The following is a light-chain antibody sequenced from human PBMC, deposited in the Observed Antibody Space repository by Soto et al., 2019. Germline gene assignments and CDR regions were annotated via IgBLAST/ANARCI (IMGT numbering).Light chain of an antibody. Sequence: SVLTQPRAVSGCPGQSVTISCTGTSSDVGGYNYVSWYQQHPGKAPTLMIYDVSKRPSGVPDRFSGSKSGNTASLTISGLQAEDEADYYCCSYAGSYTYVFGTGTKVTVL. J-gene: IGLJ1*01. CDR2: DVS. CDR3: CSYAGSYTYV. CDR1: SSDVGGYNY. V-gene: IGLV2-11*01.